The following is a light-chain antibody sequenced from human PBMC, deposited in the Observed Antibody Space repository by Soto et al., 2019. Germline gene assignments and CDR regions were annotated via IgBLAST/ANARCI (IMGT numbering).Light chain of an antibody. CDR1: QSVTSNY. CDR2: GAS. V-gene: IGKV3-20*01. CDR3: QQYSSSPET. Sequence: ENVLTQSPGTLSFSPGEGATLSCRASQSVTSNYLAGYQQKPGQAPRLLIYGASSRVTGTPDRFSGSGSGTDFTLTISRLGREDFAASYCQQYSSSPETFGQGTKV. J-gene: IGKJ1*01.